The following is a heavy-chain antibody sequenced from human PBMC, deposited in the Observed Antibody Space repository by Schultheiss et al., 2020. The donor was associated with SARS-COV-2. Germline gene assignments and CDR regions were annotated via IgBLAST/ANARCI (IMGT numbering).Heavy chain of an antibody. J-gene: IGHJ4*02. D-gene: IGHD2-15*01. Sequence: GESLKISCAASGFTFSSYWMHWVRQAPGKGLEWVAVISYDGSNKYYADSVKGRFTISRDNSKNTLYLQMNSLRAEDTAVYYCAKDRGFVVVVDNFDYWGQGTLVTVSS. CDR3: AKDRGFVVVVDNFDY. V-gene: IGHV3-30*18. CDR2: ISYDGSNK. CDR1: GFTFSSYW.